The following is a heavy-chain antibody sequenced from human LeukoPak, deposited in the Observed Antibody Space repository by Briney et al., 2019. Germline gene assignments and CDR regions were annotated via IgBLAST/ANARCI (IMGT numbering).Heavy chain of an antibody. CDR1: GFTFSSYW. Sequence: GGSLRLSCVASGFTFSSYWMSWVRQAPGKGLEWVAIIKEDGSEKYYVDSVKGRFTISRDNAKNSLYLQMNSLRAEDTAVYNCARGSEWSSGVSDYWGQGTLVTVSS. CDR3: ARGSEWSSGVSDY. V-gene: IGHV3-7*01. J-gene: IGHJ4*02. D-gene: IGHD3-3*01. CDR2: IKEDGSEK.